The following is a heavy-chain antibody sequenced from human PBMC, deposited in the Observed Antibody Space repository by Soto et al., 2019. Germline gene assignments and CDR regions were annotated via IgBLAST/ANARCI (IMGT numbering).Heavy chain of an antibody. D-gene: IGHD2-2*01. CDR1: GGSISSGNHY. Sequence: QVQLQESGPGVVEPSQTLSLTCTISGGSISSGNHYWSWIRQHPGKGLEWIGYIHYSGSTYYNPSLESRVTISVDTSKKQFSLNLNSVTAADTAVFYCAREVIAPAASDAFDIWGQGTMVTVSS. CDR2: IHYSGST. CDR3: AREVIAPAASDAFDI. J-gene: IGHJ3*02. V-gene: IGHV4-31*03.